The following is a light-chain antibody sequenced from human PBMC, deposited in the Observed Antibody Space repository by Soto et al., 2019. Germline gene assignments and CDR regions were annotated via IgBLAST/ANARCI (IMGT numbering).Light chain of an antibody. CDR1: QSISSY. J-gene: IGKJ1*01. Sequence: IQFTHSPSSLSASVRDRVTITCRASQSISSYLNWYQQKPGKAPKLLIYAASSLQSGVPSRFSGSGSGTDFTLTISSLQPEDFATYYCQQSYSTPKTFGQGTKVDIK. CDR3: QQSYSTPKT. V-gene: IGKV1-39*01. CDR2: AAS.